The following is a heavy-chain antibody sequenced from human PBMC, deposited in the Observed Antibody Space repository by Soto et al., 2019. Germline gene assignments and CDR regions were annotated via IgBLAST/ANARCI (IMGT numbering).Heavy chain of an antibody. CDR2: IRSKANSYAT. D-gene: IGHD5-12*01. J-gene: IGHJ4*02. CDR1: GFTFSDSG. CDR3: TTLSQVATTLDY. V-gene: IGHV3-73*01. Sequence: EVQLVESGGGLVQPGGALKLSCAASGFTFSDSGMHWVRQASGKGLEWVGRIRSKANSYATAYAASVKGMYTISRDDSKNMAYLQRNSLKPEDTAVYYCTTLSQVATTLDYWGLGTLVSVSS.